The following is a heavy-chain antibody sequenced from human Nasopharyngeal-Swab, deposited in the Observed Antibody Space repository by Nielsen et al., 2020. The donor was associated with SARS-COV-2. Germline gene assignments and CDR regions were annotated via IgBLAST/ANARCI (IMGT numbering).Heavy chain of an antibody. V-gene: IGHV1-3*01. Sequence: ASVKVSCKASGYTFTGYYMHWVRQAPGQGLEWMGWINAGNGNTKYSQKFQGRVTITRDTSASTAYMELSSLRSEDTAVYYCAREGGYSYGPIDYWGQGTLVTVSS. J-gene: IGHJ4*02. CDR3: AREGGYSYGPIDY. CDR1: GYTFTGYY. CDR2: INAGNGNT. D-gene: IGHD5-18*01.